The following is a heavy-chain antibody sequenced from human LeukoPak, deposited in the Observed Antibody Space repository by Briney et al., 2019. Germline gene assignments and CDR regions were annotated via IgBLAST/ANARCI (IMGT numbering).Heavy chain of an antibody. Sequence: GGSLRLSCAASGFTVSSNYMSWVRQAPGKGLELVSVIYSADSTYYSESVKGRFTISRENSKKTPYLQRKSLRAEDTAVYYCATVEYYDSSGSCYFQHWGQGTLLTVSS. D-gene: IGHD3-22*01. J-gene: IGHJ1*01. CDR1: GFTVSSNY. CDR2: IYSADST. CDR3: ATVEYYDSSGSCYFQH. V-gene: IGHV3-53*01.